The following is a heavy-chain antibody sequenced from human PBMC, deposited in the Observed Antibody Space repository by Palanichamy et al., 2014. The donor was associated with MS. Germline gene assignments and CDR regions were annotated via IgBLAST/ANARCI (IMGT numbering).Heavy chain of an antibody. Sequence: QVQLQQWGAGLLKPSETLSLTCAVYGGSFSGYYWSWIRQPPGKGLEWIGEINHSGSTNYNPSLKSRVTISVDTSKNQFSLKLSSVTAADTAVYYCARGKKFSYYYDSSGLDYWGQGTLVTVSS. D-gene: IGHD3-22*01. CDR2: INHSGST. J-gene: IGHJ4*02. CDR3: ARGKKFSYYYDSSGLDY. V-gene: IGHV4-34*01. CDR1: GGSFSGYY.